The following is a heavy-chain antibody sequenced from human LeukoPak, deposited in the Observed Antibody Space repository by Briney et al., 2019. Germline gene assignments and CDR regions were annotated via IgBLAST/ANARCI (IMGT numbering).Heavy chain of an antibody. J-gene: IGHJ4*02. D-gene: IGHD3-22*01. V-gene: IGHV3-30-3*01. CDR1: GYTLTELS. CDR3: ARSVVVISNFDY. CDR2: ISYDGSNK. Sequence: SCKVSGYTLTELSMHWVRQAPGKGLEWVAVISYDGSNKYYADSVKGRFTISRDNSKNTLYLQMNSLRAEDTAVYYCARSVVVISNFDYWGQGTLVTVSS.